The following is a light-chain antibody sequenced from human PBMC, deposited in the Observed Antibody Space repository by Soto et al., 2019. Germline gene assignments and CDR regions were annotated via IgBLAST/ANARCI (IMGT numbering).Light chain of an antibody. CDR3: QKYNSAPRA. CDR2: AAS. V-gene: IGKV1-27*01. Sequence: DIQMTQSPSSLSASVGDRVTITCRASQGIGKYLAWYQQKPGKVPKLLIYAASTLQSGVPSRFSGSGSGTDFTLTISSLQPEDVATYYCQKYNSAPRAFGPGTKVDIK. CDR1: QGIGKY. J-gene: IGKJ3*01.